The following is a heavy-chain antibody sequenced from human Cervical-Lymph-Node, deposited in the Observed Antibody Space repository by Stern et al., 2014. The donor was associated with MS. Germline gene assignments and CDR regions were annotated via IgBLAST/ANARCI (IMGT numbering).Heavy chain of an antibody. CDR1: GGPINGYC. D-gene: IGHD4-17*01. J-gene: IGHJ3*01. CDR2: IFDTGHT. V-gene: IGHV4-59*01. CDR3: ARESPPGTTVTSLPHFDL. Sequence: QVQLQESGPGLVKPLETLSLTCTVSGGPINGYCWSWIRQTPGKGLEWIGYIFDTGHTNYNPSQKSRLTISVDTPKNEFSLKLRSVTAADTAVYYCARESPPGTTVTSLPHFDLWGQGTMVTVSS.